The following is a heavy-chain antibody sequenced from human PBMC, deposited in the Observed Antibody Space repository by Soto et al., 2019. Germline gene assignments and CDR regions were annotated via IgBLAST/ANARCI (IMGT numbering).Heavy chain of an antibody. D-gene: IGHD3-16*01. V-gene: IGHV1-8*01. Sequence: VASVRVSCKASGYSFTNNDVSWVRPATGQGLEWTGWMNPGSGDTGYAQKFQGRVTMTRDIFTATAYMELSSLRSDDTATYYCARMATFGSLNWFDPWGQGTLVTVSS. J-gene: IGHJ5*02. CDR3: ARMATFGSLNWFDP. CDR2: MNPGSGDT. CDR1: GYSFTNND.